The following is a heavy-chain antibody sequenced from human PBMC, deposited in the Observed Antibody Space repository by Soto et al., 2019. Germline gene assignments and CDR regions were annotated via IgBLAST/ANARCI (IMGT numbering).Heavy chain of an antibody. CDR1: GVSITSIDYY. CDR3: ARRRDPDGAYFDR. D-gene: IGHD4-17*01. J-gene: IGHJ4*02. CDR2: MLYNVRN. Sequence: NPSETLSLTCTVSGVSITSIDYYWGWTRLSPGKGLEWIASMLYNVRNNYNPSLKSRVTLTVDTSRNQFSLKLGSVTAADTAVYYCARRRDPDGAYFDRWGQGTLVTVSS. V-gene: IGHV4-39*01.